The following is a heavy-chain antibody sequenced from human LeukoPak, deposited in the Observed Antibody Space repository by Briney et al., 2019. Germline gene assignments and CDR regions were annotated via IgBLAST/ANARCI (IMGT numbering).Heavy chain of an antibody. CDR2: IYHSGST. V-gene: IGHV4-38-2*02. CDR1: GYSISSGYY. D-gene: IGHD3-10*01. J-gene: IGHJ4*02. Sequence: SETLSLTCTVSGYSISSGYYWGWIRQPPGKGLEWIGSIYHSGSTYYNPSLKSPVTISVDTSKNQFSLKLSSVTAADTAVYYCARDGWFGELLLDYWGQGTLVTVSS. CDR3: ARDGWFGELLLDY.